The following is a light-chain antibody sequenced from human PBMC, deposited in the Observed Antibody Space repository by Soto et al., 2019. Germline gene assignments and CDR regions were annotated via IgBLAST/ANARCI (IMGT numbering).Light chain of an antibody. J-gene: IGLJ2*01. CDR3: NSYTTNSIPVV. CDR2: EVS. V-gene: IGLV2-14*01. CDR1: SGDIGGYNY. Sequence: QSALTQPASVSGSPGQSITISCTGTSGDIGGYNYVSWYQQHPGKAPKLLISEVSNRPSGVSHRFSGSKSGNTASLTISGIMTEDEADYYCNSYTTNSIPVVFGGGTKLTVL.